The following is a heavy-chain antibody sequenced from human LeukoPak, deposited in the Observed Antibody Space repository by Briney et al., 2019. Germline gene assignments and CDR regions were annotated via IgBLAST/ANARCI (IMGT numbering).Heavy chain of an antibody. Sequence: GGSLRLSCAASGFTFSSCEMNWVRQAPGKGLEWVSYISSSGSTIYYADSVKGRFTISRDNAKNSLYLQMNSLRAEDTAVYYCARGYYDASGYPNYWGQGTLVTVSS. CDR3: ARGYYDASGYPNY. V-gene: IGHV3-48*03. CDR2: ISSSGSTI. D-gene: IGHD3-22*01. CDR1: GFTFSSCE. J-gene: IGHJ4*02.